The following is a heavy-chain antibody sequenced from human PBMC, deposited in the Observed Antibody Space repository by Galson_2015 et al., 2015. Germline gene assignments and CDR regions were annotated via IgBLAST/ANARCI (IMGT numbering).Heavy chain of an antibody. CDR2: IYPNSGGT. D-gene: IGHD3-22*01. J-gene: IGHJ4*02. CDR1: GYSFTGYY. CDR3: AREIQHSGYY. Sequence: QSGAEVKKPGESLKISCTASGYSFTGYYIHWVRQAPGQGLEWMGRIYPNSGGTNYAQNFQGRVTMTRDTSISTAYMELSSLRSDDTAVYYCAREIQHSGYYWGQGTLVTVSS. V-gene: IGHV1-2*06.